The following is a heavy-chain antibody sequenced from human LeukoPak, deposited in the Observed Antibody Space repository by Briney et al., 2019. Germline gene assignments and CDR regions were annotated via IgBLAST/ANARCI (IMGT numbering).Heavy chain of an antibody. J-gene: IGHJ4*02. Sequence: PSETLSLTCAVYGGSFSGYYWSWVRQAPGKGLEWVSAISGSGGSTYYADSVKGRFTISRDNSKNTLYLQMNSLRAEDTAVYYCAKVVDSPTYYFDYWGQGTLVTVSS. V-gene: IGHV3-23*01. D-gene: IGHD2-15*01. CDR2: ISGSGGST. CDR1: GGSFSGYY. CDR3: AKVVDSPTYYFDY.